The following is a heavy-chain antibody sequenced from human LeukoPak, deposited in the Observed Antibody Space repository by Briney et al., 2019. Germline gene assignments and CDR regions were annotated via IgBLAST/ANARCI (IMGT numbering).Heavy chain of an antibody. J-gene: IGHJ4*02. D-gene: IGHD3-10*01. V-gene: IGHV1-69*04. CDR3: ASLTYYYGSGSQADFDY. CDR2: IIPIFGIA. CDR1: GGTFSSYA. Sequence: ASVKVSCKASGGTFSSYAISWVRQAPGQGLEWMGRIIPIFGIANYAQKFQGRVTITADKSTSTAYMELSSLRSEDTAVYYCASLTYYYGSGSQADFDYWAQGTLVTVSS.